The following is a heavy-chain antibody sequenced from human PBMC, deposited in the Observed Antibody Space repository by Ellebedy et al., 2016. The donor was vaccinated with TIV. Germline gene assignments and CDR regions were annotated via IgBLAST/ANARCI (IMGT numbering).Heavy chain of an antibody. CDR1: GFTFNSLW. CDR2: FNNDGSTT. D-gene: IGHD4-23*01. V-gene: IGHV3-74*01. CDR3: ARGPSVGRGYYVGGY. J-gene: IGHJ4*02. Sequence: GESLKISCAASGFTFNSLWMHWARQVPGKGMVWVSRFNNDGSTTHYADSVKGQFTISRDNAKNTLYLQRNSLRAEDTAVYYCARGPSVGRGYYVGGYWGQGSLVSVSS.